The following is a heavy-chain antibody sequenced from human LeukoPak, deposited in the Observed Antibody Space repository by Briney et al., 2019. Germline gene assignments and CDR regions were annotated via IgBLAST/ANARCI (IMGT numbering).Heavy chain of an antibody. D-gene: IGHD6-19*01. V-gene: IGHV4-61*09. CDR3: ARAGGSVGWYGTIDS. CDR1: GGSISSGSYY. CDR2: LYTSGTT. Sequence: PSETLSLTCTVSGGSISSGSYYWTWIRQPAGKGLEWIAHLYTSGTTSYYPSLQSRVTISADTSKHQFSLKLTSVTAADTAVYYCARAGGSVGWYGTIDSWGQGTLVTVSS. J-gene: IGHJ4*02.